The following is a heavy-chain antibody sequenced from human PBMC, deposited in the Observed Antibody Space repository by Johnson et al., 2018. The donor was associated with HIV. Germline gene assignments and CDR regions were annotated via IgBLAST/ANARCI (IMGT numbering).Heavy chain of an antibody. CDR2: ISYDGSKK. CDR3: AKDLSTAYYDSSEDTFDI. Sequence: QVQLVESGGGVVQPGRSLRLSCAASGFTLSSYGMHWVRQAPGKGLEWVAVISYDGSKKYHADSVKGRFTIPRDNSKNTLYLQLNSLRAEDTAVYYCAKDLSTAYYDSSEDTFDIWGQGTMVTVSS. CDR1: GFTLSSYG. V-gene: IGHV3-30*18. J-gene: IGHJ3*02. D-gene: IGHD3-22*01.